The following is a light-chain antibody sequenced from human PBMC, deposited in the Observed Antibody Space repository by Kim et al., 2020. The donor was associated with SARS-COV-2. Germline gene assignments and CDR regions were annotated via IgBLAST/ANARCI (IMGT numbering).Light chain of an antibody. CDR2: DAS. CDR1: QDISNY. Sequence: DIQMTQSPSSLSASVGDRVTITCQASQDISNYLNWYQQKPGKAPKLLIYDASNLETGVPSRFSGSGSGTDFTFTISSLQPVDIATYYCQQYDNLPLMYTFGQGTKLEI. CDR3: QQYDNLPLMYT. J-gene: IGKJ2*01. V-gene: IGKV1-33*01.